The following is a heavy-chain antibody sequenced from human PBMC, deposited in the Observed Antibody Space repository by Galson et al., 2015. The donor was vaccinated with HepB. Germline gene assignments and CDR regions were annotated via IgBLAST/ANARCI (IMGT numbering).Heavy chain of an antibody. V-gene: IGHV4-59*01. Sequence: TLSLTCTVSGGSISSYYWSWIRQPPGKGLEWIGYIYYSGSTNYNPSLKSRVTISVDTSKNQFSLKLSSVTAADTAVYYCARVRYSSSWRGIGYWYFDLWGRGTLVTVSS. CDR3: ARVRYSSSWRGIGYWYFDL. J-gene: IGHJ2*01. D-gene: IGHD6-13*01. CDR1: GGSISSYY. CDR2: IYYSGST.